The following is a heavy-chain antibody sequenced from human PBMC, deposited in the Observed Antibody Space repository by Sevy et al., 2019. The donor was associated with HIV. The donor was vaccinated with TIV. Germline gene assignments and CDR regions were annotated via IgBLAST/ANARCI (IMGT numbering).Heavy chain of an antibody. Sequence: GGSLRLSCAASGFTFSSYSMNWVRQAPGKGLEWVSSISSSNNYIYYADSLKGRFTISRDNAKNSLYLQMSSLRAEDTAVYYCARDLREYSSSSKYYFDYWGQGILVTVSS. J-gene: IGHJ4*02. CDR3: ARDLREYSSSSKYYFDY. V-gene: IGHV3-21*01. CDR2: ISSSNNYI. CDR1: GFTFSSYS. D-gene: IGHD6-6*01.